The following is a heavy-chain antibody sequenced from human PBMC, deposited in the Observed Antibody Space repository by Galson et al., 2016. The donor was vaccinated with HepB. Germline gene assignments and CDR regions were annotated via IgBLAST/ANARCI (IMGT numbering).Heavy chain of an antibody. CDR2: IYTGDSDT. CDR3: ARRVPYTRSGWNDAVDI. Sequence: QSGAEVKKPGESLKISCKESGYSFTSYWIGWVRQMPGEGLEWMGIIYTGDSDTRYSPSFQGQVTMSVDKSISTAYLQWSSLKAADTARYYCARRVPYTRSGWNDAVDIWGQGTMVTVSS. J-gene: IGHJ3*02. V-gene: IGHV5-51*01. D-gene: IGHD6-19*01. CDR1: GYSFTSYW.